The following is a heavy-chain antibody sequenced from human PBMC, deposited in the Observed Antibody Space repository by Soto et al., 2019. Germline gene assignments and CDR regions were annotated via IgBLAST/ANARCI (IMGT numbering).Heavy chain of an antibody. J-gene: IGHJ6*02. CDR1: GFTFSNAW. D-gene: IGHD2-2*01. Sequence: EVQLVESGGGLVKPGGSLRLSCAASGFTFSNAWMNWVRQGPGKGLEWLGRIKSKVDGGTADYGAATKGRFNISRDELKNMLYLQMNSLKPDDTAVYYCTTLSYLYYDGMDVWGQGTTVTVS. CDR3: TTLSYLYYDGMDV. V-gene: IGHV3-15*01. CDR2: IKSKVDGGTA.